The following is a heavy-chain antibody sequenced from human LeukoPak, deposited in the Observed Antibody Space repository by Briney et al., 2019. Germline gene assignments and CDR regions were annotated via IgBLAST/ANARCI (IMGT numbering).Heavy chain of an antibody. D-gene: IGHD1-26*01. CDR1: GFTFSSYN. CDR3: ARDPYSGSYGADYYYYMDV. V-gene: IGHV3-21*01. Sequence: PGGSLGLSCAASGFTFSSYNMNWVRQTPGQGLEWVSSITSGSSHIYYADSVKGRFTISRDNAKSSLYLQMNSLRAEDTAVYYCARDPYSGSYGADYYYYMDVWGKGTTVTISS. J-gene: IGHJ6*03. CDR2: ITSGSSHI.